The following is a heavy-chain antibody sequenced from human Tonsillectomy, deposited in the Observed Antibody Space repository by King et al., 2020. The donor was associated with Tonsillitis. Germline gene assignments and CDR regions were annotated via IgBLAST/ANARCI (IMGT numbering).Heavy chain of an antibody. J-gene: IGHJ4*02. CDR3: AKESRSFYFDY. CDR2: VSNDGINK. CDR1: GFTFSRYG. D-gene: IGHD6-13*01. V-gene: IGHV3-30*18. Sequence: VQLVESGGGVVQPGRSLRLSCAASGFTFSRYGMHWVRQAPGKGLEWVAIVSNDGINKYYGDSVKGRFTISRDNSKNTLYLQMNSLRTEDTAVYYCAKESRSFYFDYWGQGTLVTVSS.